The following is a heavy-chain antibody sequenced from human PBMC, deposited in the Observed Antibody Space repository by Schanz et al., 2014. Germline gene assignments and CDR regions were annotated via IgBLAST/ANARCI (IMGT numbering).Heavy chain of an antibody. CDR2: ISGSGGST. CDR1: GFSFSDYY. J-gene: IGHJ3*02. Sequence: VHLLESGGGLVEPGGSLRLSCAASGFSFSDYYMSWIRQAPGKGLEWVSAISGSGGSTYYADSVKGRFTISRDNSKNTLYLQMNSLRAEDTAVYYCAKSDAFDIWGQGTLVTVSS. CDR3: AKSDAFDI. V-gene: IGHV3-23*01.